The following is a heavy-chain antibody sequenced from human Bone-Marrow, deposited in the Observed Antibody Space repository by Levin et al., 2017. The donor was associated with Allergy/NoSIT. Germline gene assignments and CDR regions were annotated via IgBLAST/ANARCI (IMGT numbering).Heavy chain of an antibody. CDR1: GFTFSDYA. CDR2: ISYDGDKQ. J-gene: IGHJ4*02. Sequence: SCAASGFTFSDYAMHWVRQAPGKGLEWVAFISYDGDKQDYGDSVRGRFTISRDDSKKTLILQMNSLRPEDTAVYYCTKTEDRWLEVPVFDYWGQGTLVTVSS. CDR3: TKTEDRWLEVPVFDY. D-gene: IGHD4-23*01. V-gene: IGHV3-30*18.